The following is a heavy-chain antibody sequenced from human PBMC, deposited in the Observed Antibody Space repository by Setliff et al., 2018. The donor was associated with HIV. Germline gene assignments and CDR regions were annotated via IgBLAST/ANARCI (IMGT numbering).Heavy chain of an antibody. D-gene: IGHD3-10*01. Sequence: SETLSLTCTVSGGPSGSLTSTSYYWGWIRQPPGGGLEWIGSIYFGGTTYYSQSLKSRVTISIPTSRNQFSLILTSVTAADTAVYYCARASGAWPYYYYYMDVWGKGTTVTVSS. CDR2: IYFGGTT. CDR3: ARASGAWPYYYYYMDV. J-gene: IGHJ6*03. CDR1: GGPSGSLTSTSYY. V-gene: IGHV4-39*07.